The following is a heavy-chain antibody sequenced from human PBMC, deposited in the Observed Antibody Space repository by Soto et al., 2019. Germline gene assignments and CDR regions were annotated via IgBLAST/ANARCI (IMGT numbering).Heavy chain of an antibody. J-gene: IGHJ4*02. V-gene: IGHV4-59*01. CDR1: CGSISSYY. D-gene: IGHD6-19*01. Sequence: SETLSLTCTVSCGSISSYYWSCIRQPPGKGLEWIGCIYYRGSTNYNPSLKIRVTISVDTSKNQFSLKLSSVTAADTAVYYCARGSSYGSSLSRTVAVANFDYWGQGTLVTVSS. CDR2: IYYRGST. CDR3: ARGSSYGSSLSRTVAVANFDY.